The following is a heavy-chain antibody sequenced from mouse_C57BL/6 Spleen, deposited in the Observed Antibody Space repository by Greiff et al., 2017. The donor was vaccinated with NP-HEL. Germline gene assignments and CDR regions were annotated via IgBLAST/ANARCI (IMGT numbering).Heavy chain of an antibody. CDR3: ARDYYGSGALYAMDY. D-gene: IGHD1-1*01. J-gene: IGHJ4*01. CDR1: GYTFTSYW. CDR2: IDPSDSYT. V-gene: IGHV1-59*01. Sequence: QVQLQQPGAELVRPGTSVKLSCKASGYTFTSYWMHWVKQRPGQGLEWIGVIDPSDSYTNYNQKFKGKATLTVDTSSSTAYMQLSSLTSEDSAVYYCARDYYGSGALYAMDYWGQGTSVTVSS.